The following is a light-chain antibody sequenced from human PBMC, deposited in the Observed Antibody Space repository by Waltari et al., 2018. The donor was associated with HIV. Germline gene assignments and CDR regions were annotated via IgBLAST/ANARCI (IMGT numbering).Light chain of an antibody. CDR2: DSS. CDR1: QSVSAN. V-gene: IGKV3-15*01. Sequence: EIVVTPFPAALSVSPGERASLSCIVSQSVSANLAWYHQVAGQAPRLLNSDSSNRATGVPDRFSGSGSGTHFTLSISSLQSEDSGVYYCQQYSDWPRAFGLGTKVEV. CDR3: QQYSDWPRA. J-gene: IGKJ1*01.